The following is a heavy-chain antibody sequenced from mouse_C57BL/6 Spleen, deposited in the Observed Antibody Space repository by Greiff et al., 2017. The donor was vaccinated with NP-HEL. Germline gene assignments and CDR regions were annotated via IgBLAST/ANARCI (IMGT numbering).Heavy chain of an antibody. CDR3: ARKWAMDY. CDR1: GYSITSGYY. J-gene: IGHJ4*01. V-gene: IGHV3-6*01. Sequence: EVQLQQSGPGLVKPSQSLSLTCSVTGYSITSGYYWNWIRQFPGNKLEWMGYISYDGSNNYNPSLKNRISITRDTSKNQFFLKLNSVTTEDTATYYCARKWAMDYWGQGTSVTVSS. CDR2: ISYDGSN.